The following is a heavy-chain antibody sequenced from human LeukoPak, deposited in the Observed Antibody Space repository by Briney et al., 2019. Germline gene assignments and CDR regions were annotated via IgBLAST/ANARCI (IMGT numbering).Heavy chain of an antibody. CDR3: AREYHSGWYYFDY. Sequence: PGGSLRLSCEASGFTFSSYGMHWVRQAPGKGLEGVEVIWYDGSNKYYADSVKGRFTISRDNSKNTLYLQMNSLRAEDTAVYYCAREYHSGWYYFDYWGQGTLVTVSS. V-gene: IGHV3-33*01. D-gene: IGHD6-19*01. CDR2: IWYDGSNK. CDR1: GFTFSSYG. J-gene: IGHJ4*02.